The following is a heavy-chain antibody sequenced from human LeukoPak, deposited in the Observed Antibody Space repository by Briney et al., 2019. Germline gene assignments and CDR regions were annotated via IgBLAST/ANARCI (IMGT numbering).Heavy chain of an antibody. J-gene: IGHJ4*02. CDR3: AKDERPSRLADISDCSGY. CDR1: GFTFSSYG. V-gene: IGHV3-23*01. CDR2: ISGSGGST. Sequence: PGGSLRLSCAASGFTFSSYGMSWVRQAPGKGLEWVSAISGSGGSTYYADSVKGRFTISRDNSKNTLYLQMNSLRAEDTAVYYCAKDERPSRLADISDCSGYWGQGTLVTVSS. D-gene: IGHD2-21*02.